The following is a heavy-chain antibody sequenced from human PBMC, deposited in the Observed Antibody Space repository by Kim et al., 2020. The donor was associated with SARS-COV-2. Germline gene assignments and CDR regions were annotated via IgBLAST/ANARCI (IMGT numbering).Heavy chain of an antibody. CDR1: GGSISSYY. CDR3: ARSIPPSYDFFVGPNYYYYGMDV. CDR2: IYYSGST. J-gene: IGHJ6*02. D-gene: IGHD3-3*01. Sequence: SETLSLTCTVSGGSISSYYWSWIRQPPGKGLEWIGYIYYSGSTNYNPSLKSRVTISVDTSKNQFSLKLSSVTAADTAVYYCARSIPPSYDFFVGPNYYYYGMDVWGQGTTVTVSS. V-gene: IGHV4-59*08.